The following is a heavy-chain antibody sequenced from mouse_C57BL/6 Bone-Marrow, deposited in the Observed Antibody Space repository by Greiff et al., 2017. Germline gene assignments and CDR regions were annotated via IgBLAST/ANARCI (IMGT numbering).Heavy chain of an antibody. J-gene: IGHJ4*01. CDR2: IDPSDSET. V-gene: IGHV1-52*01. CDR3: ARGVWYAMDD. CDR1: GYTFTSYW. Sequence: QVQLKQPGAELVRPGSSVKLSCKASGYTFTSYWMHWVKQRPIQGLEWIGNIDPSDSETHYNQKFKDKATLTVDKSSSTAYMQLSSLTSEDSAVYYCARGVWYAMDDWGQGTSVTVSS.